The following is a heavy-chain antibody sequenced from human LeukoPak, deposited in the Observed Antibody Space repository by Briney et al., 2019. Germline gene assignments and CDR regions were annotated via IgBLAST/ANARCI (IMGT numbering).Heavy chain of an antibody. CDR2: ISGSGGST. J-gene: IGHJ4*02. D-gene: IGHD3-16*02. Sequence: GGSLRLSCAASGFTFSSYAMSWVRQAPGKGLEWVSAISGSGGSTYYADSVKGRFTISRDNSKNTLYLQMNSLRAEDTAVYYCAKDGITITFGGVIVSNYFDYWGQGTLVTVSS. CDR3: AKDGITITFGGVIVSNYFDY. CDR1: GFTFSSYA. V-gene: IGHV3-23*01.